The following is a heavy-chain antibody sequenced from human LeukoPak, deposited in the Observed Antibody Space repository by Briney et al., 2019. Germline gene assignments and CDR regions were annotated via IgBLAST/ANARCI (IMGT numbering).Heavy chain of an antibody. CDR3: ARPHATYGDYVEWYFDL. Sequence: SETLSLTCTVSGGSISSYYWNWIRQPPGKGLEWIGYIYYSGSTNYNPSLKSRVTISVDTSKNQFSLKLSSVTAADTAVYYCARPHATYGDYVEWYFDLWGRGTLVTVSS. CDR2: IYYSGST. CDR1: GGSISSYY. J-gene: IGHJ2*01. V-gene: IGHV4-59*01. D-gene: IGHD4-17*01.